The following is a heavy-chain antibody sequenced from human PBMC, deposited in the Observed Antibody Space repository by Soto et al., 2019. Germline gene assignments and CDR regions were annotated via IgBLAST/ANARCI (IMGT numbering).Heavy chain of an antibody. CDR2: ISYDGTDK. D-gene: IGHD1-1*01. V-gene: IGHV3-30*03. CDR1: GFTFITYG. CDR3: AAHSGKYWNHFDY. J-gene: IGHJ4*02. Sequence: GGSLRLSCAASGFTFITYGMHFVRQSPGKGLEWVALISYDGTDKFHGDSVKGRFAISRDNPKSTLFLQMNSLRPDDTAVYFCAAHSGKYWNHFDYWGLGTLVTVSS.